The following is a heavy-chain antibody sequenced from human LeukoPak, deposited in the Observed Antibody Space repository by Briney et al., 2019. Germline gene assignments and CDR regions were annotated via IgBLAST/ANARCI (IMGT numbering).Heavy chain of an antibody. CDR2: VYTSGTT. CDR1: GGSMSHFY. CDR3: AKEMAHSPHSSGTYWSDGGVGLDY. V-gene: IGHV4-4*07. Sequence: PSETLSLTCIVSGGSMSHFYWSWIRQPAGKGLEWIGRVYTSGTTNYNPSLRSRVTMSTDTSKNQFSLTLSFVTAADTAVYYCAKEMAHSPHSSGTYWSDGGVGLDYWGQGTLVTVSS. D-gene: IGHD3-10*01. J-gene: IGHJ4*02.